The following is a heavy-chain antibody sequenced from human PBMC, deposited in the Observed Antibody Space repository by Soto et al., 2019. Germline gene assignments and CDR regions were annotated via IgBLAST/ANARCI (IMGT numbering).Heavy chain of an antibody. Sequence: EVQLVESGGGLVQPGGSLRLSCAASGLTFRSYWMHWVRQAPGKGPVWVSRINSDGSTTSYADSVKGRFTISRDNAKNTLYLQMNSRRAEDTAVYYCATTPHDTRQYWGQGTLVTVSS. CDR1: GLTFRSYW. J-gene: IGHJ4*02. CDR3: ATTPHDTRQY. V-gene: IGHV3-74*01. CDR2: INSDGSTT.